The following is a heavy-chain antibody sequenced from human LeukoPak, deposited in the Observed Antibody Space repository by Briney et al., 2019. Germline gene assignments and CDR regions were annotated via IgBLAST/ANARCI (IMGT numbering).Heavy chain of an antibody. J-gene: IGHJ4*02. Sequence: GGSLRLSCAASGFTVSSNYMSWVRQAPGKGLEWVSVIYSGGSTYYADSVKGRFTVSRDNSKNTLFLQMNSLRAEDTAIYYCAKERDYGPADYWGQGTLVTVSS. V-gene: IGHV3-53*01. D-gene: IGHD4/OR15-4a*01. CDR2: IYSGGST. CDR3: AKERDYGPADY. CDR1: GFTVSSNY.